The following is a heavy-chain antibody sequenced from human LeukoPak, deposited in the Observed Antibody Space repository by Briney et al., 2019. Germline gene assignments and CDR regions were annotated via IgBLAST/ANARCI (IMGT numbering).Heavy chain of an antibody. J-gene: IGHJ3*02. D-gene: IGHD4-17*01. CDR1: GFTFSNYG. CDR3: AKDSNGDYIGTFDI. CDR2: IRYDGSNK. Sequence: PGGSLRLSCAASGFTFSNYGMHWVRQAPGKGLEWVAFIRYDGSNKYYAASVQGRFTISRDNSKNTLYLQMNSLRAEDTAVYYCAKDSNGDYIGTFDIWGQGTMVTVSS. V-gene: IGHV3-30*02.